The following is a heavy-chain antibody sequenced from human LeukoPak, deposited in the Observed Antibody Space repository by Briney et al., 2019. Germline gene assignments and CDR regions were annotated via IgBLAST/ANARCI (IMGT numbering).Heavy chain of an antibody. J-gene: IGHJ4*02. CDR3: ARELAFRDYYDSSGPPQD. CDR2: ISSSSSTI. D-gene: IGHD3-22*01. V-gene: IGHV3-48*02. CDR1: GFTFSSYG. Sequence: GGSLRLSCAASGFTFSSYGMHWVRRAPGKGLEWVSYISSSSSTIYYADSVKGRFTISRDNAKNSLYLQMNSLRDEDTAVYYFARELAFRDYYDSSGPPQDWGQGTLVTVSS.